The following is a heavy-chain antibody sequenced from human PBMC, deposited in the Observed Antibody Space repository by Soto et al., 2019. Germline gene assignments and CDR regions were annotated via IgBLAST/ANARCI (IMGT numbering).Heavy chain of an antibody. Sequence: ASVKVSCKASGYTFTSYGISWVRQAPGQGLEWMGWISAYNGNTNYAQKFQGRVTITADESTSTAYMELSSLRSEDTAVYYCARGDYGDYVRVFDYWGQGTLVTVSS. D-gene: IGHD4-17*01. J-gene: IGHJ4*02. CDR3: ARGDYGDYVRVFDY. CDR1: GYTFTSYG. CDR2: ISAYNGNT. V-gene: IGHV1-18*01.